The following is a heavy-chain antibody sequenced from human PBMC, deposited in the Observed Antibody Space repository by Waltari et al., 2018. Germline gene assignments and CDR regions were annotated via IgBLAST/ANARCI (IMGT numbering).Heavy chain of an antibody. CDR2: INHSGST. J-gene: IGHJ1*01. Sequence: QVQLQQWGAGLLKPSETLSLTCAVYGGSFSGYSWSWIRPPPGKGLEWIGEINHSGSTNYNPSLKSRVTISVDTSKNQFSLKLSSVTAADTAVYYCARIHYDYVWGSYRSLQYFQHWGQGTLVTVSS. CDR3: ARIHYDYVWGSYRSLQYFQH. D-gene: IGHD3-16*02. CDR1: GGSFSGYS. V-gene: IGHV4-34*01.